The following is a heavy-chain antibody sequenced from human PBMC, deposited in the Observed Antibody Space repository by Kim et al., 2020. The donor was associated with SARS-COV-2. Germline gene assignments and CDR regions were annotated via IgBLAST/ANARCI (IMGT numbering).Heavy chain of an antibody. Sequence: GRITISRDKSKNTLYLQMNSLRAEDTAVYYCAKDEDRGVPAATGPGPADYWGQGTLVNVSS. J-gene: IGHJ4*02. D-gene: IGHD2-2*01. CDR3: AKDEDRGVPAATGPGPADY. V-gene: IGHV3-30*02.